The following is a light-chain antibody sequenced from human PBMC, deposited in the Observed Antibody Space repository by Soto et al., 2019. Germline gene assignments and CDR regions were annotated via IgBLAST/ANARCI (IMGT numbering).Light chain of an antibody. CDR2: DAS. J-gene: IGKJ3*01. CDR1: QSISSW. Sequence: DIQMTQSPSTLSASVGDRVTITCRASQSISSWLAWYQQKPGKAPKLLIYDASSLESGVPSSFSGSGSGTEFTLTIISLQPDDFATYYCQQYNSVFTFGPGTKVDIK. CDR3: QQYNSVFT. V-gene: IGKV1-5*01.